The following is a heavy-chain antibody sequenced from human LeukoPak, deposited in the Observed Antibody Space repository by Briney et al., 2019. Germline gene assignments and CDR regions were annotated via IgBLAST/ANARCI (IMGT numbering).Heavy chain of an antibody. CDR1: GFSFSSYA. V-gene: IGHV3-23*01. D-gene: IGHD2-15*01. Sequence: GGSLRLSCAASGFSFSSYARSWVRQAPGKGLEWVSSISGSGTNTYYADSVKGRFTISRDKTKDTLYLQMNTLRAEDTAVYYCAKRPSTYCSDGGCYFNYWGQGTLVTVSS. CDR3: AKRPSTYCSDGGCYFNY. J-gene: IGHJ4*02. CDR2: ISGSGTNT.